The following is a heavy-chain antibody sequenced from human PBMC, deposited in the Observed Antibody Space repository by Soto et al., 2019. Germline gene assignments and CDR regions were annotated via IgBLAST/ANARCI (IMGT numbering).Heavy chain of an antibody. CDR3: ARAYCTSGTCSGFDN. J-gene: IGHJ3*02. D-gene: IGHD2-8*02. CDR2: FSGSGGST. V-gene: IGHV3-23*01. Sequence: GGSLRLSCAASGFTFNTYAMGWVRQAPGKGLEWVSSFSGSGGSTYYADSVKGHFTISRDNSKNTVYLQMNSLRAEDTAVYYCARAYCTSGTCSGFDNWGQGTVVTVSS. CDR1: GFTFNTYA.